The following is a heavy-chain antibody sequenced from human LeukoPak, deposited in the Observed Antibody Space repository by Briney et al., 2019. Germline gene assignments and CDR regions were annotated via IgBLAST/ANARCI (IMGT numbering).Heavy chain of an antibody. CDR2: INSDGSST. D-gene: IGHD1-1*01. V-gene: IGHV3-74*01. CDR3: ARGYNWNDEFDY. J-gene: IGHJ4*02. Sequence: PGGSLRLSCAASGFTFSSYWMHWVRQAPGKELVWVSRINSDGSSTSYADSVKGRFTISRDNAKNTLYLQMSSLRAEDTAVYYCARGYNWNDEFDYWGQGTLVTVSS. CDR1: GFTFSSYW.